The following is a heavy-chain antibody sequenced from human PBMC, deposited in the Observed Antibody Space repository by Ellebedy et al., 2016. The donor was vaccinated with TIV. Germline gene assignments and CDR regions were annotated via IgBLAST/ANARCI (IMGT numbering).Heavy chain of an antibody. V-gene: IGHV5-10-1*01. CDR1: GYTFSDYW. CDR2: IDASDSYT. Sequence: GESLKISCQGSGYTFSDYWISWVRQLPGKGLEWMGRIDASDSYTNYSPSFQGHVTISADTSISTAYLQWSSLKASDTAMYYCARLPAFGYSSGWYSGVFDYWGQGTLVTVSS. J-gene: IGHJ4*02. D-gene: IGHD6-19*01. CDR3: ARLPAFGYSSGWYSGVFDY.